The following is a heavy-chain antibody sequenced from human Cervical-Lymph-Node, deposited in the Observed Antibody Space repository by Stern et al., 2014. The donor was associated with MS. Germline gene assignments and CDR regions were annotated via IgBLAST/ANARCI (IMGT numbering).Heavy chain of an antibody. D-gene: IGHD3-22*01. J-gene: IGHJ3*01. CDR2: IWSDGNNK. V-gene: IGHV3-33*01. CDR1: GFTFSSHA. CDR3: ARDRDTSAYYWGYDAFDF. Sequence: QVQLVESGGGVVQPGRSLRLSCAASGFTFSSHAIHWVRQAPGKRLEWVAVIWSDGNNKFYVDYVKGRFTIFRDNSQNTVYLQMNTLRAEDTAVYYCARDRDTSAYYWGYDAFDFWGQGTMVTVSS.